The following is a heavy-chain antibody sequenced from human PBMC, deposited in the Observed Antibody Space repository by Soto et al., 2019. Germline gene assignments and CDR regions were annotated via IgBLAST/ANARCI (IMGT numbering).Heavy chain of an antibody. D-gene: IGHD3-3*01. CDR2: TSGSGGST. V-gene: IGHV3-23*01. CDR3: AKDRGFLEWLYNWFDP. J-gene: IGHJ5*02. CDR1: GCTFSSYA. Sequence: GGPLRLSWAASGCTFSSYAMSWVRQAPGKGLEWVSATSGSGGSTYYADSVKGRFTISRDNSKNTLYLQMNSLRAEDTAVYYCAKDRGFLEWLYNWFDPWGQGTLFTLSS.